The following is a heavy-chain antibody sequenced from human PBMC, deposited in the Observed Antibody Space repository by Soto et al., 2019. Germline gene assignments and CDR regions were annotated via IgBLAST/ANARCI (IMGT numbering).Heavy chain of an antibody. CDR1: GFTFSSYA. CDR2: ISGSGGST. J-gene: IGHJ6*02. CDR3: AREEHYDVLTGNYYYYGMDV. Sequence: GGSLRLSCAAPGFTFSSYAMSWVRQAPGKGLEWVSAISGSGGSTYYADSVKGRFTISRDSAKKSLYLQMNSLRDEDSGVYYCAREEHYDVLTGNYYYYGMDVWGQGTTVTVSS. V-gene: IGHV3-23*01. D-gene: IGHD3-9*01.